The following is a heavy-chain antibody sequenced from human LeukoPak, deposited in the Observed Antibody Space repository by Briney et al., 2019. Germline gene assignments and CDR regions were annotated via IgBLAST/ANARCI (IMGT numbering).Heavy chain of an antibody. V-gene: IGHV1-69*04. Sequence: SVKVSCKASGGTFSSYAISWVRQAPGQGLEWMGRIIPILDTPNYAQKFQGRVTITADKSTSTAYMELSSLRSEDTAVYYCARDLTSYYYDNNGAFDFWGQGTLVTVSS. D-gene: IGHD3-22*01. CDR1: GGTFSSYA. J-gene: IGHJ4*02. CDR2: IIPILDTP. CDR3: ARDLTSYYYDNNGAFDF.